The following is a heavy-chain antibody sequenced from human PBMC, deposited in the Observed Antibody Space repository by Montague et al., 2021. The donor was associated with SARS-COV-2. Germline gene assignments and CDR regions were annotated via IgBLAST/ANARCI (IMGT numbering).Heavy chain of an antibody. J-gene: IGHJ4*02. D-gene: IGHD3-10*01. CDR3: ARRGSSVWGVTVSAELDY. CDR1: GGFFSGYY. CDR2: INQSGRT. V-gene: IGHV4-34*01. Sequence: SETLSLTCAVYGGFFSGYYWSWIRQPPEKGLEWIGEINQSGRTNNNPSLKSRVVISVDTSKNQFSLKLSSVTAADTAVYYCARRGSSVWGVTVSAELDYWGQGILVIVSS.